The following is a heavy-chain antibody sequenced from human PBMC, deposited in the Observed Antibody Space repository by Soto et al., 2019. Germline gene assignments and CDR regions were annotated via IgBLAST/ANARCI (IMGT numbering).Heavy chain of an antibody. CDR3: AKVIVVIAAAGDYFDP. V-gene: IGHV3-23*01. J-gene: IGHJ4*02. CDR1: GFTFNNYA. D-gene: IGHD2-15*01. Sequence: EVQLLESGGGLVQPGGSLRLSCAASGFTFNNYAMTWVRQAPGKGLEWVSVISGSGGSTHYADSVQGRFSISRDNSKNTVYLQMNSLGVEDTALYYCAKVIVVIAAAGDYFDPWGQGTLVTVSS. CDR2: ISGSGGST.